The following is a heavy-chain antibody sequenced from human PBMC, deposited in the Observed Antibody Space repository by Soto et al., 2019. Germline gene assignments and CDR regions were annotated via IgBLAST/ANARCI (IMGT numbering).Heavy chain of an antibody. CDR2: VHYSGST. D-gene: IGHD2-15*01. CDR1: GGSISSSSYY. J-gene: IGHJ4*02. V-gene: IGHV4-39*01. Sequence: SETLSLTCTVSGGSISSSSYYWAWIRQPPGNGLEWIASVHYSGSTYYNPSLKSRLTISVDTSKNQFSLKRSSVTAADTAVYYCASSTEAATRAFDNLGQGTLVTVSS. CDR3: ASSTEAATRAFDN.